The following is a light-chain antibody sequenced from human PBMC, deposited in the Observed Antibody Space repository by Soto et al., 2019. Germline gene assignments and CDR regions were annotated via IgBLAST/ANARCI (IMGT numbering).Light chain of an antibody. CDR2: EVT. J-gene: IGLJ2*01. CDR1: SSDVGGYKY. CDR3: SSYTTSSTLDVV. Sequence: QSALTQPASVSGSPGQSITISCTGTSSDVGGYKYVSWYQQHPGKAPKLMIYEVTNRPSGVSNRFSGSKSGNTASLTISGLQADDEAEYYCSSYTTSSTLDVVFGGGTKVTVL. V-gene: IGLV2-14*01.